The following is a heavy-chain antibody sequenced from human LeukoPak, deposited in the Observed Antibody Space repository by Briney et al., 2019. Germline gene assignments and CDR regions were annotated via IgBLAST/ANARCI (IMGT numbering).Heavy chain of an antibody. V-gene: IGHV3-21*01. J-gene: IGHJ4*02. D-gene: IGHD3-9*01. CDR3: ARGHYDVLAASYKWTPDY. CDR2: ITSGGDYI. CDR1: GFTFNTFN. Sequence: GGSLRPSCAASGFTFNTFNMNWVRQAPGKGLEWVSSITSGGDYIYYADSVKGRFTTSRDNAKNSLSLQLNSLRVEDTAVYYCARGHYDVLAASYKWTPDYWGQGTLVTVTS.